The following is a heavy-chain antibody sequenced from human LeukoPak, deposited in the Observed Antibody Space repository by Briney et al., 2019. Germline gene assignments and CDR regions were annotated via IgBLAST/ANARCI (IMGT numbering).Heavy chain of an antibody. J-gene: IGHJ3*02. CDR1: GYTLTELS. CDR3: ATRSFGSSHAFDI. D-gene: IGHD6-13*01. CDR2: FVPEDGEA. Sequence: ASVKVSCKVSGYTLTELSMHWVRQAPGKGLEWMGGFVPEDGEAIYAQKFQGRVTMTEDTSTDTAYMELSSLRSEDTAVYYCATRSFGSSHAFDIWGQGTMVTVSS. V-gene: IGHV1-24*01.